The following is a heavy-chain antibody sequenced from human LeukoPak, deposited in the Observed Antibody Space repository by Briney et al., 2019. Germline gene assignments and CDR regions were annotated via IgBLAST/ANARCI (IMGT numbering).Heavy chain of an antibody. CDR1: VFTFGDYA. V-gene: IGHV3-49*04. D-gene: IGHD4-11*01. CDR2: IRSKAFGGTT. J-gene: IGHJ4*02. Sequence: QPGRSLRLSCTASVFTFGDYAMSWVRQAPGKGLEWVGFIRSKAFGGTTEYAASVKGRFTISRDDSKSIAYLRMNSLKTEDTAVYYCTRAPYSNYGNFDYWGQGTLVTVSS. CDR3: TRAPYSNYGNFDY.